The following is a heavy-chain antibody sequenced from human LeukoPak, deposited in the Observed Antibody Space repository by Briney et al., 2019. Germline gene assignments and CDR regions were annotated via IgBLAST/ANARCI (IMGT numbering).Heavy chain of an antibody. V-gene: IGHV5-51*01. CDR3: ARLNRIAAAGMGNWFDP. Sequence: GESLKISCKGSGYSFTSYWIGWVRQMPGKGLEWMGIIYPGDSDTRYSPSFQGQVTISADKSISTAYLQWSSLKASDTAMYYCARLNRIAAAGMGNWFDPWGQGTLVTVPS. CDR1: GYSFTSYW. D-gene: IGHD6-13*01. J-gene: IGHJ5*02. CDR2: IYPGDSDT.